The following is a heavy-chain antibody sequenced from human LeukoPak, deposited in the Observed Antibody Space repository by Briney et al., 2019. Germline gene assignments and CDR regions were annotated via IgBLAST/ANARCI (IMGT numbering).Heavy chain of an antibody. CDR1: GYTFTGYY. CDR2: INPNSGGT. J-gene: IGHJ4*02. Sequence: GASVKVSCTASGYTFTGYYMHWVRQAPGQGLEWMGWINPNSGGTNYAQKFQGWVTMTKDTSISTAYMELSRLRSDDTAVYYCARPRGYSGYDLDYWGQGTLVTVSS. D-gene: IGHD5-12*01. V-gene: IGHV1-2*04. CDR3: ARPRGYSGYDLDY.